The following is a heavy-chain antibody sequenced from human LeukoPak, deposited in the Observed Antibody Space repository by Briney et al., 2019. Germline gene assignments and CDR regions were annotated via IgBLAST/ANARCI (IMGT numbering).Heavy chain of an antibody. CDR2: ISGSGGST. CDR1: GFTFSSYA. Sequence: GGSLRLSCAASGFTFSSYAMSWVRQAPGKGLEWVSAISGSGGSTYYADSVKGRFTISRDNSKNTLYLQMNSLRAEDTAVYYCARGGSYLSAFDIWGQGAMVTVSS. J-gene: IGHJ3*02. CDR3: ARGGSYLSAFDI. V-gene: IGHV3-23*01. D-gene: IGHD1-26*01.